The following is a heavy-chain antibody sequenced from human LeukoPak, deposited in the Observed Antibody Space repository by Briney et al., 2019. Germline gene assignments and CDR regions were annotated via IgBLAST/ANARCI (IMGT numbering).Heavy chain of an antibody. V-gene: IGHV3-74*01. D-gene: IGHD3-3*01. CDR1: GFTFDDYA. J-gene: IGHJ5*01. CDR3: VRDWEHYDFDS. Sequence: PGGSLRLSCAASGFTFDDYAMHWVRQAPGKGLEWVSRINGVGSDRIYADSVKGRFTISRDNARNMVYLQMNSLRVEDTAMYYCVRDWEHYDFDSWGQGTLVTVSS. CDR2: INGVGSDR.